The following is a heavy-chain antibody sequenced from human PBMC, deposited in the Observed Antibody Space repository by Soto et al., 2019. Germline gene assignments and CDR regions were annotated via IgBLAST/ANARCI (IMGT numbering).Heavy chain of an antibody. J-gene: IGHJ4*02. V-gene: IGHV3-23*01. CDR3: AATRGDGDFLAH. Sequence: EVQLLESGGGLVQPGGSLRLSCAASGFTFSSYAMSWVRQAPGKGLEWVSAISGSGGSTYYADSVKGRFTISRDNSKNTLYLQMNSLRAEDTAVYYCAATRGDGDFLAHWGRGTLVTVSS. D-gene: IGHD2-21*02. CDR1: GFTFSSYA. CDR2: ISGSGGST.